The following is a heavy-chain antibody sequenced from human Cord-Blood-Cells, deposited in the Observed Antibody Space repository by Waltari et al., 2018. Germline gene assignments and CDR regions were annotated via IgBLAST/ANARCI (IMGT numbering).Heavy chain of an antibody. CDR2: ISGSDGST. V-gene: IGHV3-23*01. J-gene: IGHJ4*02. CDR3: AKGWYSSSWYTVDY. CDR1: GFTFSSYA. Sequence: EVQLLESGGGLVQPGGSLRLSCAASGFTFSSYAMSWVRQAPGKGLEWVSAISGSDGSTYYADSVKGRFTISRDNSKNTLYLQMNSLRAEDTAVYYCAKGWYSSSWYTVDYWGQGTLVTVSS. D-gene: IGHD6-13*01.